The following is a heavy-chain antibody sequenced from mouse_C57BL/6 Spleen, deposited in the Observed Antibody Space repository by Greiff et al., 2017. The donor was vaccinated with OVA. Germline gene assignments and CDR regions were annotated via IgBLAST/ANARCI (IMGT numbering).Heavy chain of an antibody. CDR1: GYSFTGYY. J-gene: IGHJ4*01. D-gene: IGHD2-4*01. V-gene: IGHV1-42*01. CDR3: ARRGYYDYDESAMDY. Sequence: VQLQQSGPELVKPGASVKISCKASGYSFTGYYMNWVKQSPEKSLEWIGEINPSTGGTTYNQKFKAKATLTVDKSSSTAYMQLKSLTSEDSAVYYCARRGYYDYDESAMDYWGQGTSVTGSS. CDR2: INPSTGGT.